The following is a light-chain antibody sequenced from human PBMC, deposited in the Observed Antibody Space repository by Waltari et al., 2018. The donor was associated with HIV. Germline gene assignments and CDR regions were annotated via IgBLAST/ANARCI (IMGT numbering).Light chain of an antibody. J-gene: IGLJ2*01. Sequence: SYVLTQPPSVSVAPGQTARITCGGNNIGSKSVHWYQQKPGQAPVLVVYDGSDRPSGIPERFSGSNSGNTATLTITRVEAGDEADYYCQVWDSSSVHPVVFGGGTRLTVL. CDR3: QVWDSSSVHPVV. CDR1: NIGSKS. CDR2: DGS. V-gene: IGLV3-21*02.